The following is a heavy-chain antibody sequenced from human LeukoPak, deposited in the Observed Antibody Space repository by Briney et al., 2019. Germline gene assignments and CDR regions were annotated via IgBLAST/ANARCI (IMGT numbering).Heavy chain of an antibody. Sequence: PGGSLRLSCAASGFTFDNYAMNWVRQVPGKGLEWISLISWNSGTIGYADSVKGRFTISGDNANNFLYLQMNSLRAEDTALYYCARAYKDRSLAGKKEFFQHWGQGTLVTVSS. CDR1: GFTFDNYA. J-gene: IGHJ1*01. CDR2: ISWNSGTI. CDR3: ARAYKDRSLAGKKEFFQH. D-gene: IGHD6-19*01. V-gene: IGHV3-9*01.